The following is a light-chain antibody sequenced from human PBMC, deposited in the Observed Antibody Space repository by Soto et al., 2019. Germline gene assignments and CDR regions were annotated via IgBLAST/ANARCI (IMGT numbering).Light chain of an antibody. V-gene: IGLV1-51*01. CDR3: GSWDSSMSDYV. Sequence: QSLLLQPPSVSASPGHNFTISCSGSSSNIGGNSVSWYQQLPGTAPKLLIYDDNKRPSGIPDRFSGSKSGTSATLGITGFQTGDEADYYCGSWDSSMSDYVFGTGTKVT. CDR2: DDN. CDR1: SSNIGGNS. J-gene: IGLJ1*01.